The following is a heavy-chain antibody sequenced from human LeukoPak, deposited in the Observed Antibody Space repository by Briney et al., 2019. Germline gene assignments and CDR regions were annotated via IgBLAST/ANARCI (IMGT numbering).Heavy chain of an antibody. J-gene: IGHJ4*02. CDR3: AKVRWDNSGWYYLDT. V-gene: IGHV3-30*18. Sequence: PGGSLRLSCAASGFTFSDYNMHWVRQAPGKGLEWTAVISYHGINEYYADSVKGRFTISRDNSKSTLHLQMNSLRAEDTAVYYCAKVRWDNSGWYYLDTWGQGALLTVSS. CDR2: ISYHGINE. D-gene: IGHD6-19*01. CDR1: GFTFSDYN.